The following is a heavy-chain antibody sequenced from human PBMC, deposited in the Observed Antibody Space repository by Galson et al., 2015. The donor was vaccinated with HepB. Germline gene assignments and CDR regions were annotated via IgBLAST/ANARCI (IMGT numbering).Heavy chain of an antibody. CDR3: AREVDYGGNFEY. J-gene: IGHJ4*02. D-gene: IGHD4-23*01. Sequence: SLRLSCAASGFTFSSYLMHWVRQAPGKGLAWVSRIYSDGISINYADSVKGRFTISRDNAKNTLFLEMRSLRAEDTAVYYCAREVDYGGNFEYWGQGILVTVSS. CDR2: IYSDGISI. CDR1: GFTFSSYL. V-gene: IGHV3-74*01.